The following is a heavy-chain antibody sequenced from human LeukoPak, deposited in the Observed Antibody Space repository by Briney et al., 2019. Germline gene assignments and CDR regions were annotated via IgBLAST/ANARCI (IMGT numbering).Heavy chain of an antibody. CDR3: ARSGDTSGYRD. D-gene: IGHD3-22*01. CDR1: GFTFSLYC. V-gene: IGHV3-7*01. CDR2: IKQDGSDK. Sequence: PGGSLRLSCEASGFTFSLYCMSWVRQAPGKGLEWVANIKQDGSDKYYADSVKGRFTISRDNAKNSLYLQMNSLRSDDTAVYYSARSGDTSGYRDWGQGTLVTVSS. J-gene: IGHJ4*02.